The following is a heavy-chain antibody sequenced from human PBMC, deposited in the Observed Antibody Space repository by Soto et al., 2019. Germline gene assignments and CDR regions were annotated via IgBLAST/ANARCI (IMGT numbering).Heavy chain of an antibody. J-gene: IGHJ6*02. CDR2: IRSKANSYAT. V-gene: IGHV3-73*01. CDR3: YNGMDV. Sequence: HPGGSLRLSCAASGFTFSGSAMHWVRQASGKGLEWVGRIRSKANSYATAYAASVKGRFTISRDDSKNTTYLQMNSLKTEDTAVYYCYNGMDVWGQGTTVTVSS. CDR1: GFTFSGSA.